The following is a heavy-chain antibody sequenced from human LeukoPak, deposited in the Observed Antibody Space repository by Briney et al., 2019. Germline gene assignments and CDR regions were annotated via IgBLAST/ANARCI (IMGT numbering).Heavy chain of an antibody. CDR3: ARGSGSLDADP. Sequence: SETLSLTCAVYGGSFNGYYWSWIRQPPGKGLEWIGEINHSGSTNYNPSLKSRVTISVDTSKNQFSLKLSSVTAADTAVYYCARGSGSLDADPWGQGTLVTVSS. CDR1: GGSFNGYY. V-gene: IGHV4-34*01. CDR2: INHSGST. D-gene: IGHD1-26*01. J-gene: IGHJ5*02.